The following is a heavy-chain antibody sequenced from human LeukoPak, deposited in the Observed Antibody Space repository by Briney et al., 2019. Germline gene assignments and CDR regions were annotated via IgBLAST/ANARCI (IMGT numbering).Heavy chain of an antibody. D-gene: IGHD4/OR15-4a*01. CDR3: ARVRFAGPQAFDI. CDR2: INSDGRTT. Sequence: GGSLRLSCAVSGFIFRRYWMHWVRQVPGRGLVWVSRINSDGRTTRYADSVKGRFTISRDNAKNSMALQMNSLRAEDTAVYYCARVRFAGPQAFDIWGQGTMVTVAS. CDR1: GFIFRRYW. V-gene: IGHV3-74*01. J-gene: IGHJ3*02.